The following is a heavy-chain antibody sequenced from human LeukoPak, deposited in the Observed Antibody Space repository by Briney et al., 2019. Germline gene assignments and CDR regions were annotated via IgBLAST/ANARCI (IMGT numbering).Heavy chain of an antibody. V-gene: IGHV3-23*01. CDR2: ISPGGGTT. D-gene: IGHD1-26*01. Sequence: GGSLRLSCGVSGFAFGSEAMNWVRQSPARGLEWVASISPGGGTTYYADSVKGRFTISRDNAKNSLYLQMNSLRAEDTAVYYCASGMRVGPNIWGQGTLVTVSS. CDR3: ASGMRVGPNI. J-gene: IGHJ4*02. CDR1: GFAFGSEA.